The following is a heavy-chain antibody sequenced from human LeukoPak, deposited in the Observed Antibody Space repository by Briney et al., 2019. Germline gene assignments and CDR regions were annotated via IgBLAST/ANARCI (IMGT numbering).Heavy chain of an antibody. CDR3: AKDLYGYVSNWFDP. CDR2: ISGSGGST. CDR1: GFTFSSFA. Sequence: PGGSLRLSCAASGFTFSSFAMSWVRQAPGKGLEWVSAISGSGGSTYYADSVKGRFTISRDNSKNTLYLQMNSLRAEDTAVYYCAKDLYGYVSNWFDPWGQGTLVTVSS. V-gene: IGHV3-23*01. J-gene: IGHJ5*02. D-gene: IGHD5-12*01.